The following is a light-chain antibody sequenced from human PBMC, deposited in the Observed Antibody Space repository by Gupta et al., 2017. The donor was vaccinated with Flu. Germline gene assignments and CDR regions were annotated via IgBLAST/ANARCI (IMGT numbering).Light chain of an antibody. CDR1: QSVSSN. CDR3: WQRWDWVST. J-gene: IGKJ3*01. CDR2: DAS. Sequence: EIVFTQSPATLSLSPGERATLSCRASQSVSSNLACYQQKPGRTPRLLLYDASNSVPGMPATISGSRSAGXFTLTIXSRVPADFAVTYCWQRWDWVSTFGXGTKVDIK. V-gene: IGKV3-11*02.